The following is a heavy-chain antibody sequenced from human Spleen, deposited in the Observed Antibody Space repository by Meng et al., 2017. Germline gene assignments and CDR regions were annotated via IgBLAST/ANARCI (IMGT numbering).Heavy chain of an antibody. J-gene: IGHJ4*02. Sequence: SETLSLTCAVSGYSISSGYYWGWIRQPPGKGLEWIGYIHGIGITYYNPSLKSRVIISVDTSKNQFSLKLSSVTAADTAVYYCARGLRVRGVSPGFDYWGQGTLVTVSS. CDR1: GYSISSGYY. CDR3: ARGLRVRGVSPGFDY. D-gene: IGHD3-10*01. V-gene: IGHV4-38-2*01. CDR2: IHGIGIT.